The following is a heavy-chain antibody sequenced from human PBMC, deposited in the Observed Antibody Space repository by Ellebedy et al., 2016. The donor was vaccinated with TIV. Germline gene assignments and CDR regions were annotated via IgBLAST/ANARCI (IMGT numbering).Heavy chain of an antibody. CDR2: IQQDGSEK. Sequence: GESLKISCAASGFTFNNYWMSWVRQAPGKGLEWVANIQQDGSEKYYVDSVKGRFTISRDNAKHSLCLQMNSLRAEDTAVYYCARVGIAVAGSPNDYYYGMDVWGQGTTVTVSS. V-gene: IGHV3-7*01. CDR3: ARVGIAVAGSPNDYYYGMDV. CDR1: GFTFNNYW. D-gene: IGHD6-19*01. J-gene: IGHJ6*02.